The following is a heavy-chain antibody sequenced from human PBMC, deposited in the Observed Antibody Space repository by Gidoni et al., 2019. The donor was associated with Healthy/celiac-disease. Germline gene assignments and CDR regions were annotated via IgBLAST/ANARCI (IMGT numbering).Heavy chain of an antibody. Sequence: EVQLVESGGGLVDPGGSLRLSCAASGFTFSRYSMNWGRQAPGKGLEWVSSISSISSYIDYADSVKGRFTIARDNAKKALYLQMNSLRAEDTAVYYCAREGVVENSSGWSDYWGQGTLVTVSS. CDR3: AREGVVENSSGWSDY. CDR2: ISSISSYI. CDR1: GFTFSRYS. V-gene: IGHV3-21*01. D-gene: IGHD6-19*01. J-gene: IGHJ4*02.